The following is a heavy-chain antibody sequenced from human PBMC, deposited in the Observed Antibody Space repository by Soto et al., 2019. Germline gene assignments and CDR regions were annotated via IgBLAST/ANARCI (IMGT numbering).Heavy chain of an antibody. V-gene: IGHV4-39*01. J-gene: IGHJ4*02. CDR1: GGSISSSSYY. CDR2: IYYSGST. CDR3: ARHGGSGSKKYYFDY. Sequence: SETLSLTCTVSGGSISSSSYYWGWIRQPPGKGLEWIGSIYYSGSTYYNPSLKSRVTISVDTSKNQFSLKLSSVTAADTAVYYCARHGGSGSKKYYFDYWGQGTLVTVSS. D-gene: IGHD3-10*01.